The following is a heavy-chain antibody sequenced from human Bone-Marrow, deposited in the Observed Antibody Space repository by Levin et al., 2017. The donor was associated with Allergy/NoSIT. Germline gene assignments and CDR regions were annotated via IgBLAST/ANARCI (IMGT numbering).Heavy chain of an antibody. CDR3: AKGSDHFWSGYSLDSYYFDY. J-gene: IGHJ4*02. D-gene: IGHD3-3*02. V-gene: IGHV3-23*01. Sequence: GGSLRLSCAASGFTFSSYAMSWVRQAPGKGLEWVSAISGSGGSTYYADSVKGRFTISRDNSKNTLYLQMNSLRAEDTAVYYCAKGSDHFWSGYSLDSYYFDYWGQGTLVTVSS. CDR2: ISGSGGST. CDR1: GFTFSSYA.